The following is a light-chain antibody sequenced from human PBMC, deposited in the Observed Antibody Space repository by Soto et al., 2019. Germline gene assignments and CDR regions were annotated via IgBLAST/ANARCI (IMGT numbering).Light chain of an antibody. J-gene: IGLJ1*01. CDR3: QSYDSSLSGSEV. CDR1: SSNIGADHD. CDR2: GNG. V-gene: IGLV1-40*01. Sequence: QSALAQPPSVSGAPGQRVTISCTGSSSNIGADHDVHWYQLLPGTAPKLLIYGNGNRPSGVPDRFSGSKSGTSASLAITGLQAEDEADYYCQSYDSSLSGSEVFGTGTKVTVL.